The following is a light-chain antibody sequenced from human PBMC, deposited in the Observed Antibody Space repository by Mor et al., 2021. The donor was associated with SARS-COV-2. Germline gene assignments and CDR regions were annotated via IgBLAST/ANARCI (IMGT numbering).Light chain of an antibody. Sequence: ICGSGSVSNIGSYPVNWYQHVPGTAPKLLMFDNDRRHSGVPDRFAASRSGTSASLAISGLQSEDEADYYCATWDDSLNGLVFGG. CDR3: ATWDDSLNGLV. CDR2: DND. J-gene: IGLJ2*01. CDR1: VSNIGSYP. V-gene: IGLV1-44*01.